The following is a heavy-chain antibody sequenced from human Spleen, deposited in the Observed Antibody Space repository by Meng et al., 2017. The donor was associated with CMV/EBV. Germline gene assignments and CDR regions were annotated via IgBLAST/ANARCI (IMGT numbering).Heavy chain of an antibody. V-gene: IGHV1-2*02. D-gene: IGHD2-21*01. CDR3: ASSTSGIVIGILRTYNWFDP. J-gene: IGHJ5*02. Sequence: FTGCYSHWGSKASEQGMEWVGGSNQYSGGTKNAQKLQGRVSMTRDTSISTAYMELSGLRSDDTAVYLCASSTSGIVIGILRTYNWFDPWGQGTLVTVSS. CDR2: SNQYSGGT. CDR1: FTGCY.